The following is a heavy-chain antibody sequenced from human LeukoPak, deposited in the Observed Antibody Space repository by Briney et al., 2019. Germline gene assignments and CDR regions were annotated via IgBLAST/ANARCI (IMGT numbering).Heavy chain of an antibody. J-gene: IGHJ6*02. CDR1: GGSVGSGSYY. CDR2: VYNSGTT. CDR3: ARGAVVNGLDV. D-gene: IGHD5-18*01. Sequence: PSETLSLTCTVSGGSVGSGSYYWSWIRQPPGTRLEWIGYVYNSGTTNYNPSFKSRVTMSVDTSKNQFSLKLSSVTAADTAVYYCARGAVVNGLDVWGQGTTVTVSS. V-gene: IGHV4-61*01.